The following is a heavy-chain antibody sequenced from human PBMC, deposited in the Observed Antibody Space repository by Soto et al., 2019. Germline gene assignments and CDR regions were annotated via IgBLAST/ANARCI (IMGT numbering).Heavy chain of an antibody. D-gene: IGHD6-13*01. Sequence: ASVKVSCKASGSTFSSYYMHWVRQAPGQGLEWMGIINPSGGSTYYNPSLKSRVTISVDTSKNQLSLKLSSVTAADTAVYYCARSYSSNRFGGFHWGQGTLVTVSS. CDR1: GSTFSSYY. J-gene: IGHJ4*02. CDR2: INPSGGST. CDR3: ARSYSSNRFGGFH. V-gene: IGHV1-46*01.